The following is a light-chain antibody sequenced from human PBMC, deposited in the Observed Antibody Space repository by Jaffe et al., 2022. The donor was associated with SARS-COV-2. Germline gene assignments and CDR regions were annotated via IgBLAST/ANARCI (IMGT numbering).Light chain of an antibody. CDR3: ASWDDSQNGSGA. CDR1: SSNIGSNT. Sequence: QPVLTQPPSASGTPGQRVTLSCSGSSSNIGSNTVNWYQQLPGTAPKLLIYSNNQRPSGVPDRFSASKSGTSASLAISGLQSEDEADYYCASWDDSQNGSGAFGGGTKLTVL. V-gene: IGLV1-44*01. J-gene: IGLJ2*01. CDR2: SNN.